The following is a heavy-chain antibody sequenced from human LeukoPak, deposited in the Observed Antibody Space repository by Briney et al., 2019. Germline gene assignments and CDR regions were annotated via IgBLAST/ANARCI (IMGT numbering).Heavy chain of an antibody. J-gene: IGHJ5*02. V-gene: IGHV4-39*07. D-gene: IGHD3-22*01. Sequence: SETLSLTCTVSGGSISSSSYYWGWIRQPPGKGLEWIGEINHSGSTNYNPSLKSRVTISVDTSKNQFSLKLSSVTAADTAVYYCARVPSYYYDSSGYYYGWFDPWGQGTLVTVSS. CDR3: ARVPSYYYDSSGYYYGWFDP. CDR2: INHSGST. CDR1: GGSISSSSYY.